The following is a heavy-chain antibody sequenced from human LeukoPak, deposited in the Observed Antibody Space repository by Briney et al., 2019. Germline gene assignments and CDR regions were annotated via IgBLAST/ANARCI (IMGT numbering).Heavy chain of an antibody. Sequence: GGSLRLSCAASGFTFSSYSMNWVRQAPGKGLEWVSSISSSSSYIYYADSVKGRFTISRGNAKNSLYLQMNSLRAEDTAVYYCAREIEDGWFDPWGQGTLVTVSS. V-gene: IGHV3-21*01. J-gene: IGHJ5*02. CDR2: ISSSSSYI. D-gene: IGHD3-22*01. CDR3: AREIEDGWFDP. CDR1: GFTFSSYS.